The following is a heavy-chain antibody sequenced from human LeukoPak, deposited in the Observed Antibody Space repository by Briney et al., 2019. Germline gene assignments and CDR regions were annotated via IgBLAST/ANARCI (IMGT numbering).Heavy chain of an antibody. J-gene: IGHJ4*02. CDR3: ATRPGIAEAGTRESRVDY. CDR1: GLKFSNHA. D-gene: IGHD6-13*01. Sequence: GGSLRLSCAASGLKFSNHAMRWVRQAPGKGLEWVSAISGSGGSTYYADSAKGRFTISRDNSKNTLYLQMGSLRAEDTAVYYWATRPGIAEAGTRESRVDYWGQGTLVTVSS. CDR2: ISGSGGST. V-gene: IGHV3-23*01.